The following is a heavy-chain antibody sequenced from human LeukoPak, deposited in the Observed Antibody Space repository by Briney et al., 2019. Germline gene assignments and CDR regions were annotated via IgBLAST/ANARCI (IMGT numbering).Heavy chain of an antibody. CDR3: ANSDYYGSGSFNWFDS. D-gene: IGHD3-10*01. Sequence: SVKVSCKASGGTFSTYAISWVRQAPGQGLEWMGGIIPIFGTARYAQNFQGRVTITADESTSTANMELNSLRSEDTAVYYCANSDYYGSGSFNWFDSWGQGTLVTVSS. CDR1: GGTFSTYA. J-gene: IGHJ5*01. V-gene: IGHV1-69*13. CDR2: IIPIFGTA.